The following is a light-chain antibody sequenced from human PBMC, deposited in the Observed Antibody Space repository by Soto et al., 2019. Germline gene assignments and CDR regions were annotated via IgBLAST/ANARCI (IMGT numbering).Light chain of an antibody. CDR1: NSDVGGHNY. CDR2: EVG. J-gene: IGLJ1*01. CDR3: SSYTSTILYV. Sequence: QSALTQPASVSWSLGQSITISCPGSNSDVGGHNYVSWYQQHPGKAPKLMIYEVGIRPSGVSTRFSGSKSGNTASLTISGLQAEDEADYYCSSYTSTILYVFGTGTKVTVL. V-gene: IGLV2-14*01.